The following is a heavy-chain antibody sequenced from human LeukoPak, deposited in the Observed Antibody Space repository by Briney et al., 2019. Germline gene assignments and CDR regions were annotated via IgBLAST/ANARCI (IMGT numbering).Heavy chain of an antibody. CDR3: AGGGGSSWYVFDPLSWFDP. CDR1: GGTFSSYA. D-gene: IGHD6-13*01. V-gene: IGHV1-69*13. J-gene: IGHJ5*02. CDR2: IIPIFGTA. Sequence: GASVKVSCKASGGTFSSYAISWVRQAPGQGLEWMGGIIPIFGTANYAQKFQGRVTITADESTSTAYMELSSLRSEDTAVYYCAGGGGSSWYVFDPLSWFDPWGQGTLVTVSS.